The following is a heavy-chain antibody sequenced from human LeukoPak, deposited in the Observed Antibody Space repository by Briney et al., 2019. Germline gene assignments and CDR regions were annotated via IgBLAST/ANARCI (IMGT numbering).Heavy chain of an antibody. V-gene: IGHV3-23*01. CDR1: GFTFSSYA. D-gene: IGHD2-2*01. CDR2: ISGSGGST. J-gene: IGHJ4*02. Sequence: PGGSLRLSCAVSGFTFSSYAMSWVRQAPGKGLEWVSGISGSGGSTDYADSVKGRFTISRHNSKNMVYLQMNSLRAEDTAVYYCAKDREVIVPAAGDYWGQGTLVTVSS. CDR3: AKDREVIVPAAGDY.